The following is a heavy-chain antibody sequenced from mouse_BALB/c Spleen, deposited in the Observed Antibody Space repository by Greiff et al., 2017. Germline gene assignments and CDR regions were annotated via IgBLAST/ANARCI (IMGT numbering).Heavy chain of an antibody. J-gene: IGHJ3*01. V-gene: IGHV5-12-2*01. D-gene: IGHD2-4*01. CDR1: GFTFSSYT. CDR2: ISNGGGST. Sequence: EVQGVESGGGLVQPGGSLKLSCAASGFTFSSYTMSWVRQTPEKRLEWVAYISNGGGSTYYPDTVKGRFTISRDNAKNTLYLQMSSLKSEDTAMYYCARLQGYYDYDGAYWGQGTLVTVSA. CDR3: ARLQGYYDYDGAY.